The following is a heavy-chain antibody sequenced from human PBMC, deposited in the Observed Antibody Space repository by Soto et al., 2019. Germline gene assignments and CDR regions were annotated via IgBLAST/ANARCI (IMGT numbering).Heavy chain of an antibody. CDR2: IWDDGTNK. D-gene: IGHD5-12*01. V-gene: IGHV3-33*01. CDR1: GFTFSSYG. Sequence: QVHLVESGGDVVQPGMSLRLSCAASGFTFSSYGMHWVRQAPGKGLEWVAAIWDDGTNKYYTDSVKGRFTISRDNSQNTLYLPMNSLRGEDTAVYYCSRVSGLGTAEVGVDYWGQGALVTVSS. CDR3: SRVSGLGTAEVGVDY. J-gene: IGHJ4*02.